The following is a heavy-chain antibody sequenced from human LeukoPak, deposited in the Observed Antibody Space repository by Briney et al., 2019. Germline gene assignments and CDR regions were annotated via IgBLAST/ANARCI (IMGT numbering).Heavy chain of an antibody. CDR1: GFTFSSYW. Sequence: GGSLRLSCAASGFTFSSYWMHWVRQAPGKGLVWVSRINSDGSSTIYADSVQGRFTISRDNAKNTLYLQMNSLRAEDTAVYYCARSPSYYYDSSGYWGAFDPWGQGTLVTVSS. V-gene: IGHV3-74*01. CDR2: INSDGSST. CDR3: ARSPSYYYDSSGYWGAFDP. J-gene: IGHJ5*02. D-gene: IGHD3-22*01.